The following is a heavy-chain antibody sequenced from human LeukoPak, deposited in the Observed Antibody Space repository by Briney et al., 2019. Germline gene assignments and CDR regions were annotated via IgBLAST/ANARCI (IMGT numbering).Heavy chain of an antibody. V-gene: IGHV4-59*12. CDR3: ARKRRLLESGFDP. CDR1: NGSISDYY. J-gene: IGHJ5*02. D-gene: IGHD3-3*01. Sequence: SETLSLTCTVSNGSISDYYWNRIRQRPGKGLEWIGYIYYIGTTTYNPSLKSRVTISVDTSKNQFSLRLTSVTAADTAVYYCARKRRLLESGFDPWGQGALVTVSS. CDR2: IYYIGTT.